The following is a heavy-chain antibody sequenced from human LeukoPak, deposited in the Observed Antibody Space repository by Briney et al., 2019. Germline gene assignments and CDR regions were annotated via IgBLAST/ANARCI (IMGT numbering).Heavy chain of an antibody. CDR2: IYTSGST. CDR1: GGSFSGYY. CDR3: ARDVLTGYSSPRYYYMDV. Sequence: SETLSLTCAVYGGSFSGYYWSWIRQPAGKGLEWIGRIYTSGSTKYNPSLKSRVTMSVDTSKNQFSLKLSSVNAADTAVYYCARDVLTGYSSPRYYYMDVWGKGTTVTISS. J-gene: IGHJ6*03. D-gene: IGHD3-9*01. V-gene: IGHV4-59*10.